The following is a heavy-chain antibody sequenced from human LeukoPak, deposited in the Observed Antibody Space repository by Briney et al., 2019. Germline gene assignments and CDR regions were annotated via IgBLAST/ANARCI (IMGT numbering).Heavy chain of an antibody. V-gene: IGHV3-74*01. Sequence: GGSLRLSCAASGFTFSSYWMHWVRQVPGKGLVWVSRISSDGSSTSYADSVKGRFTISRDNSKNTLYLQMNSLRAEDTAVYYCAKSGRYCSGGSCYQEASLDYWGQGTLVTVSS. J-gene: IGHJ4*02. CDR1: GFTFSSYW. D-gene: IGHD2-15*01. CDR3: AKSGRYCSGGSCYQEASLDY. CDR2: ISSDGSST.